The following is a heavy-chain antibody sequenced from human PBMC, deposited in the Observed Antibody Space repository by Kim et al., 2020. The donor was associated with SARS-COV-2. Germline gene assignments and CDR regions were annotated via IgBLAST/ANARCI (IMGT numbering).Heavy chain of an antibody. D-gene: IGHD2-2*01. Sequence: GGSLRLSCAASGFTFSSYGMHWVRQAPGKGLEWVAVISYDGSNKYYADSVKGRFTISRDNSKNTLYLQMNSLRAEDTAVYYCAKAPPPAGSGSSTSCYVDFDYWGQGTLVTVSS. CDR1: GFTFSSYG. CDR2: ISYDGSNK. V-gene: IGHV3-30*18. CDR3: AKAPPPAGSGSSTSCYVDFDY. J-gene: IGHJ4*02.